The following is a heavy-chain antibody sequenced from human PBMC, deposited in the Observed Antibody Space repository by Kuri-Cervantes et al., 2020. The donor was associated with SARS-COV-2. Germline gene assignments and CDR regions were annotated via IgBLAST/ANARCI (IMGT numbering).Heavy chain of an antibody. CDR1: GYTFTSYY. J-gene: IGHJ5*02. CDR2: INPSGGST. V-gene: IGHV1-46*01. Sequence: ASVKVSCKASGYTFTSYYMHWVRQAPGQGLEWMGIINPSGGSTSYAQKFQGRVTMTRDTSISTAYMELSRLRSDDTAVYYCARVGYDFWSGPNWFDPWGQGTLVTVSS. D-gene: IGHD3-3*01. CDR3: ARVGYDFWSGPNWFDP.